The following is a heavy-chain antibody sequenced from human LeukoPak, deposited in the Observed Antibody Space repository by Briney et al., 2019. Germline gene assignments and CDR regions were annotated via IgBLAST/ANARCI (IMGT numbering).Heavy chain of an antibody. J-gene: IGHJ4*02. CDR3: AREWVATLTFDY. CDR2: ISYDGSNK. CDR1: GFTFSSYA. Sequence: PGGSLRLSCAASGFTFSSYAMHWVRQAPGKGLERVAVISYDGSNKYYADSVKGRFTISRDNSKNTLYLQMNSLRAEDTAVYYCAREWVATLTFDYWGQGTLVTVSS. D-gene: IGHD5-12*01. V-gene: IGHV3-30-3*01.